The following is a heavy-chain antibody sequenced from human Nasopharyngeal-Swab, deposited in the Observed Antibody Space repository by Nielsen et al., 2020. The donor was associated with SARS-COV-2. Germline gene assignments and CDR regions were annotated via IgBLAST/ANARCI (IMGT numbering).Heavy chain of an antibody. CDR2: IWYDRSNK. J-gene: IGHJ6*02. D-gene: IGHD2-15*01. CDR3: ARVPKVVRGATSPYYFYGLDV. V-gene: IGHV3-33*01. CDR1: GFTFSCHV. Sequence: GESLKISCAASGFTFSCHVLHLVRQAPGKGLEWVAVIWYDRSNKYYGDSVKGRFTISRDNSRNTLFLHIASLRAEDTAVYYCARVPKVVRGATSPYYFYGLDVWGLGTTVTVSS.